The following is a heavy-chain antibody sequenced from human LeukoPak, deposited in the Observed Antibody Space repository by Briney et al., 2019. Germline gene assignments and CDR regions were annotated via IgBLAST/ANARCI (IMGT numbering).Heavy chain of an antibody. CDR1: GDSMNNYY. Sequence: PSETLSLTCTVSGDSMNNYYWSWIRQPPGKGLEWIGNINYSGSTNSNPSLKSRATISVDTSKNQFSLKLSSVTAADTAVYYCARRGGSNRLRLRHAFDIWGQGTMVTVFS. D-gene: IGHD5-12*01. J-gene: IGHJ3*02. CDR3: ARRGGSNRLRLRHAFDI. CDR2: INYSGST. V-gene: IGHV4-59*12.